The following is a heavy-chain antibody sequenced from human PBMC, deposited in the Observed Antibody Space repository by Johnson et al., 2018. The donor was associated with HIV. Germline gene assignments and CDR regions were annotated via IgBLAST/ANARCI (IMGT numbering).Heavy chain of an antibody. Sequence: QVLLVESGGGVVQPGRSLRLSCAASGFTFSSYAMHWVRQAPGKGLEWVAVISYDGSNKYYADSVKGRITISRDNSKNTLYVQMNSLRAEDTAVYYCAREGGATPAFDIWGQGTMVTVSS. D-gene: IGHD3-16*01. CDR3: AREGGATPAFDI. J-gene: IGHJ3*02. CDR2: ISYDGSNK. V-gene: IGHV3-30*04. CDR1: GFTFSSYA.